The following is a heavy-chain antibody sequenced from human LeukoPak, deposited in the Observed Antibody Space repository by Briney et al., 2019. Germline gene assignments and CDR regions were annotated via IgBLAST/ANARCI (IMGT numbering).Heavy chain of an antibody. D-gene: IGHD1-26*01. CDR1: GASVSSASY. Sequence: SETLSLTCTVSGASVSSASYWTWIRQPPGKGVEWIAHIYNGVNTNYNPSLKSRVTVSVDTSKNQFSLRLNSVTAADTAVYYCARSRAFNSGAFDPWGQGSLVTVSS. CDR2: IYNGVNT. J-gene: IGHJ5*02. CDR3: ARSRAFNSGAFDP. V-gene: IGHV4-61*01.